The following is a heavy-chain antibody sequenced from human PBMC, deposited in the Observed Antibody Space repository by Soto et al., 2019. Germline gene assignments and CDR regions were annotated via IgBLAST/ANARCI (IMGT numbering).Heavy chain of an antibody. CDR3: AKDKFSSPRGYYYYGMDV. J-gene: IGHJ6*02. Sequence: HPGGSLRLSCAASGFTFSSYAMSWVRQAPGKGLEWVSAISGSGGSTYYADSVKGRFTISRDNSKNTLYLQMNSLRAEDTAVYYCAKDKFSSPRGYYYYGMDVWGQGTTVTVSS. CDR1: GFTFSSYA. V-gene: IGHV3-23*01. CDR2: ISGSGGST. D-gene: IGHD6-6*01.